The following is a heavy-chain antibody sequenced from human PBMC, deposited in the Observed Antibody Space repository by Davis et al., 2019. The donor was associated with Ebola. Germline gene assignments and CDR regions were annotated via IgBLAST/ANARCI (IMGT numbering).Heavy chain of an antibody. CDR3: ARDLWDVVVPAAIDAYYYGMDV. D-gene: IGHD2-2*01. Sequence: GGSLRLSCAASGFSFSSYWMSWIRQAPGKGLEWVSYISSSGSTIYYADSVKGRFTISRDNAKNSLYLQMNSLRAEDTAVYYCARDLWDVVVPAAIDAYYYGMDVWGQGTTVTVSS. V-gene: IGHV3-48*04. CDR2: ISSSGSTI. CDR1: GFSFSSYW. J-gene: IGHJ6*02.